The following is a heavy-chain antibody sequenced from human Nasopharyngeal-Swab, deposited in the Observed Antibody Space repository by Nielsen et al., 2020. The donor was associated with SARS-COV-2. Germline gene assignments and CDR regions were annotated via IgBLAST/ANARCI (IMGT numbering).Heavy chain of an antibody. J-gene: IGHJ4*02. Sequence: GESLKISCAASGFTFSSYAMHWVRQAPGKGLEWVAVISYDGSNKYYADSVKGRFTISRDNSKNTLYLQMNSLRAEDTAVYYCARDLGRESDYWGQGTPVTVSS. D-gene: IGHD7-27*01. V-gene: IGHV3-30-3*01. CDR1: GFTFSSYA. CDR3: ARDLGRESDY. CDR2: ISYDGSNK.